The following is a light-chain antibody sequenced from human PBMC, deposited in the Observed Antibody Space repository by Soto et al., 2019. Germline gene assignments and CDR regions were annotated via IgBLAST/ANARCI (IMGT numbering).Light chain of an antibody. V-gene: IGLV1-44*01. CDR2: SNN. CDR3: AAWDDSLNGLYV. J-gene: IGLJ1*01. CDR1: SSNIGSNI. Sequence: QSVLTQSPSASGTPGQRVTISCSGSSSNIGSNIVNWYQQLPGTAPKLLIYSNNQRPSGVPDRFSGSKSGTSASLAISGLQSEDEADYYCAAWDDSLNGLYVFGSGTKVTVL.